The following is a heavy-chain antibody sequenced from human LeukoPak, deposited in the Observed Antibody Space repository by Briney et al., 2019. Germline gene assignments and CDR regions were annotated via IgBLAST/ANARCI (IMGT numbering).Heavy chain of an antibody. CDR3: ARVGDEVAYTRGYLDY. V-gene: IGHV3-53*04. CDR1: GFTVSSHD. Sequence: PGGSLRLSCAASGFTVSSHDMSWVRQSPGKGLEWVSVIYMGGNTFYADSVKGRFTISRHTSNNTLYLQMNSLRAEDTAVYYCARVGDEVAYTRGYLDYWGQGTLVTVSS. D-gene: IGHD3-16*01. J-gene: IGHJ4*02. CDR2: IYMGGNT.